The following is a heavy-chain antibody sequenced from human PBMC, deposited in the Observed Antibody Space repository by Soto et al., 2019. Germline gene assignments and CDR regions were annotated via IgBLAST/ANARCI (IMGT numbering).Heavy chain of an antibody. V-gene: IGHV1-69*10. CDR2: IVPVRGTA. J-gene: IGHJ1*01. D-gene: IGHD6-13*01. CDR3: AGVACGSTWYSDCPLYFHH. Sequence: GASVKVSCKASGGTFRNYAITWVRQAPGQAMEWMGGIVPVRGTAKYGKKFQGRVSITADTSTSTAYLDLNGLRSDDTAVYYCAGVACGSTWYSDCPLYFHHWGQGTLVTVSS. CDR1: GGTFRNYA.